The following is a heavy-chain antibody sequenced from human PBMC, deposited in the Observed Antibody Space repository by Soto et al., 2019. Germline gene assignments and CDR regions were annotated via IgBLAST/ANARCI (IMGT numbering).Heavy chain of an antibody. Sequence: PGESLKISCKGSGYSFTSYWISWVRQMPGKGLEWMGRIDPSDSYTNYSPSFQGHVTISADKSISTAYLQWSSLKASDTAMYYWASTRASEYYYYGMDVWGQGTTVTVSS. D-gene: IGHD1-26*01. CDR2: IDPSDSYT. CDR3: ASTRASEYYYYGMDV. J-gene: IGHJ6*02. CDR1: GYSFTSYW. V-gene: IGHV5-10-1*01.